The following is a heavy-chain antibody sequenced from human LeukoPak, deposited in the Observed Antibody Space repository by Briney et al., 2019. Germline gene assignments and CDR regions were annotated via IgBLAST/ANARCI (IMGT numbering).Heavy chain of an antibody. V-gene: IGHV1-2*02. Sequence: ASVKVSCKASGYTFTGCYMHWLRQAPGQGLEWMGWINPNSGGTNYAQKFQGRVTMTRDTSISTAYMELSRLRSDDTAVYYCARVGATNDAFNIWGQGTMVTVSS. J-gene: IGHJ3*02. CDR1: GYTFTGCY. CDR3: ARVGATNDAFNI. D-gene: IGHD1-26*01. CDR2: INPNSGGT.